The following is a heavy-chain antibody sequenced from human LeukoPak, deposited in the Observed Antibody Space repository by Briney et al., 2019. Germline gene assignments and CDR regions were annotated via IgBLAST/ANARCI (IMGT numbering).Heavy chain of an antibody. CDR1: GFSFSSFG. J-gene: IGHJ4*02. D-gene: IGHD2-21*02. Sequence: GGSLRLSCAASGFSFSSFGMSWVRQAPGKGLEWVSRISGSDGSTDYADSVKGRFTISRDNSKNTLYLQMNSLRAEATAIYYCAKFYRATRGACDSWGQGTLVTVSS. CDR3: AKFYRATRGACDS. V-gene: IGHV3-23*01. CDR2: ISGSDGST.